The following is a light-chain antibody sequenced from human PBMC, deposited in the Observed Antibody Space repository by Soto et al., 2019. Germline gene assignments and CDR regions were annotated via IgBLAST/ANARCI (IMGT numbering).Light chain of an antibody. V-gene: IGKV3-15*01. CDR3: QHYNKWPLT. CDR1: QSVYST. CDR2: HAS. Sequence: EIVMTQSPATLSVSPGERATLSCRASQSVYSTLACYHQKPCQAPSLLIYHASTRATGIPARFSGSGSGTEFTLTISSLQSDEFAVYYCQHYNKWPLTFGGGTNLEIK. J-gene: IGKJ4*01.